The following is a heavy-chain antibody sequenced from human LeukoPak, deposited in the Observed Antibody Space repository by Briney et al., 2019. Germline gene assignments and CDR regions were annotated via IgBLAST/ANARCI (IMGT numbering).Heavy chain of an antibody. CDR1: GFTFRTYG. CDR3: AKNRESRALYDSSGSFDY. V-gene: IGHV3-30*02. J-gene: IGHJ4*02. D-gene: IGHD3-22*01. Sequence: PGGSLRLSCAASGFTFRTYGMHWVRQAPGKGLEWVVFIRYDGSNKYYADSVKGRFTISRDNSKNTLYLQMNSLRAEDTAVYYCAKNRESRALYDSSGSFDYWGQGTLVTVSS. CDR2: IRYDGSNK.